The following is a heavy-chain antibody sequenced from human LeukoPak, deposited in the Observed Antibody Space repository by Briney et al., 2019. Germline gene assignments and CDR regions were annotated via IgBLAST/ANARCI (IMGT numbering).Heavy chain of an antibody. CDR2: ISYDGSNK. V-gene: IGHV3-30*18. Sequence: GGSLRLSCAASGFTFSSYGMHWVRQAPGKGLERVAVISYDGSNKYYADSVKGRFTISRDNSKNTLYLQMNSLRAEDTAVYYCAKARYSSSWSFDYWGQGTLVTVSS. J-gene: IGHJ4*02. CDR1: GFTFSSYG. CDR3: AKARYSSSWSFDY. D-gene: IGHD6-13*01.